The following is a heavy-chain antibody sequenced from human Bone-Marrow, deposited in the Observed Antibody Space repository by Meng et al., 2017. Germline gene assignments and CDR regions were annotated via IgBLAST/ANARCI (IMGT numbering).Heavy chain of an antibody. J-gene: IGHJ6*02. CDR3: ARTTVTFLYYYYYGMDV. D-gene: IGHD4-17*01. V-gene: IGHV1-2*02. CDR1: GYTFTGYY. Sequence: ASVKVSCKASGYTFTGYYMHWVRQAPGQRLEWMGWINPNSGGTNYAQKFQGRVTMTRDTSISTAYMELSRLRSDDTAVYYCARTTVTFLYYYYYGMDVWGQGTTVTVSS. CDR2: INPNSGGT.